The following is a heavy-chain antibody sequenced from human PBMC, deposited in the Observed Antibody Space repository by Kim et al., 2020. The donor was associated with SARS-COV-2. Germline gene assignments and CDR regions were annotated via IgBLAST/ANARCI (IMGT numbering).Heavy chain of an antibody. CDR3: ARARVNAFDI. D-gene: IGHD3-3*01. J-gene: IGHJ3*02. Sequence: SETLSLTCAVYGGSFSGYYWSWIRQPPGKGLEWIGEINHSGSTNYNPSLKSRVTISVDTSKNQFSLKLSSVTAADTAVYYCARARVNAFDIWGQGTMVTV. CDR2: INHSGST. CDR1: GGSFSGYY. V-gene: IGHV4-34*01.